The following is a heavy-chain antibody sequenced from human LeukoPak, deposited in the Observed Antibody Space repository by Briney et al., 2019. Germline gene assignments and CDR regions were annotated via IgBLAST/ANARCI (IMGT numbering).Heavy chain of an antibody. CDR2: IYYSGST. D-gene: IGHD3-9*01. Sequence: SETLSLTCTVSGGSISSSSYYWGWIRQPPGKGLEWIGSIYYSGSTYYNPSLKSRVTISVDTSKNHFSLKLTSVTAADTAVYYCARPRSTFFDYDAAYYFDYWGQGTVVTVSS. J-gene: IGHJ4*02. CDR1: GGSISSSSYY. CDR3: ARPRSTFFDYDAAYYFDY. V-gene: IGHV4-39*02.